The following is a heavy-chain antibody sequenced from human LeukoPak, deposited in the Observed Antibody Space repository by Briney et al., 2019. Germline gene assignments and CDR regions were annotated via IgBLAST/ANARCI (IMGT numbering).Heavy chain of an antibody. J-gene: IGHJ4*02. V-gene: IGHV1-24*01. CDR2: FDPEDGET. D-gene: IGHD3-3*01. CDR1: GYTLTELS. CDR3: ATSYYDFWSGYYRPFDY. Sequence: ASVKVSCKVSGYTLTELSMHWMRQAPGKGLEWMGGFDPEDGETTYAQKFQGRVTMTEDTSTDTAYMELSSLRSEDTAVYYCATSYYDFWSGYYRPFDYWGQGTLVTVSS.